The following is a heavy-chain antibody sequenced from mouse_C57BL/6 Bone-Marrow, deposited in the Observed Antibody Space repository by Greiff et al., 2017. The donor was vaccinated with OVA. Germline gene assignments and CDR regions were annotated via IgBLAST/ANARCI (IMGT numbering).Heavy chain of an antibody. CDR3: ARHDWDETWFAY. CDR1: EYEFPSHD. J-gene: IGHJ3*01. V-gene: IGHV5-2*01. D-gene: IGHD4-1*01. CDR2: INSDGGST. Sequence: EVNVVESRGGLVQPGESLTLSCESNEYEFPSHDMSWVRNTPETRLELVAAINSDGGSTYYPDTMERRFIISRDNTKKTLYLQMSSLRSEDTALYYCARHDWDETWFAYWGQGTLVTVSA.